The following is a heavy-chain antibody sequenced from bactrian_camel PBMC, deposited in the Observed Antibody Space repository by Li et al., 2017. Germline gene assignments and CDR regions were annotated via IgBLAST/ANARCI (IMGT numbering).Heavy chain of an antibody. V-gene: IGHV3S42*01. Sequence: DVQLVESGGGQVQPGGSLRLSCIASGFQFGDYPMSWVRQGPGKDLEWLAQIAYDGWVSRYNDPAKGRFTISRDNAKNTLYLEMTRLKPGDTATYYCAAVGTLYCPDFLNGAPQRFGYSGQGTQVTVS. CDR3: AAVGTLYCPDFLNGAPQRFGY. CDR2: IAYDGWVS. CDR1: GFQFGDYP. D-gene: IGHD7*01. J-gene: IGHJ6*01.